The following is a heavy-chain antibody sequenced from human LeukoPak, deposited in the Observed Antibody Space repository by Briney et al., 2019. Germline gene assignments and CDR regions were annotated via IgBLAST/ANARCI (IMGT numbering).Heavy chain of an antibody. Sequence: GGSLRLSCAASGFVFGSAWMSWVRQAPGKGLEWVGRIKSKTDGGTTDYAAPVKGRFTISRDDSKNTLYLQMHSLKTEDTAVYYCTTGLRGSVPWGQGTLVTVSS. D-gene: IGHD3-10*01. J-gene: IGHJ5*02. V-gene: IGHV3-15*01. CDR2: IKSKTDGGTT. CDR3: TTGLRGSVP. CDR1: GFVFGSAW.